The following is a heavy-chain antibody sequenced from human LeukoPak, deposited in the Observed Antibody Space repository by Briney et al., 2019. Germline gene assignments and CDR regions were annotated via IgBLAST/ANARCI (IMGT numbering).Heavy chain of an antibody. J-gene: IGHJ5*01. V-gene: IGHV3-15*01. D-gene: IGHD2-15*01. Sequence: GGSLRLSCAASGFTFSDHWMAWVRQAPGKGLEWVGRIRSKANGGTTDYAAPVKGRFTISRDDSKNMLYLQMTSLNAEDTAVYYCTKSLDCSRATCDSWGQGTLVTVSS. CDR1: GFTFSDHW. CDR3: TKSLDCSRATCDS. CDR2: IRSKANGGTT.